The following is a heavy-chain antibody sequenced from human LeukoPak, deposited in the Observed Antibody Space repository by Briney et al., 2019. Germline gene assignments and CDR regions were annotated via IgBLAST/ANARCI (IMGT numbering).Heavy chain of an antibody. CDR2: IKHDGSDK. CDR1: GFTFSSYW. V-gene: IGHV3-7*05. J-gene: IGHJ4*02. CDR3: ARDSYYSSDY. D-gene: IGHD2/OR15-2a*01. Sequence: PGGSLRLSCAASGFTFSSYWMNWVRQAPGKGLEWVANIKHDGSDKYHVDSVKGRFTISRDNAKNSLYLQMNSLRAEDTAVYYCARDSYYSSDYWGQGTLVTVSS.